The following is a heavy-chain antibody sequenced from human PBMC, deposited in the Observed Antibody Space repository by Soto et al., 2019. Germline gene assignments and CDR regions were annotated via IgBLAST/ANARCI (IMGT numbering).Heavy chain of an antibody. CDR1: GDSITSNSYF. V-gene: IGHV4-39*07. CDR3: ARRVDYVWGSYRYSPYFDY. J-gene: IGHJ4*02. D-gene: IGHD3-16*02. Sequence: PSETLSLTCAVSGDSITSNSYFWAWIRQPPGKGLEWIGSIYYSGSTNYNPSLKSRVTISVDTSKNQFSLKLSSVTAADTAVYYCARRVDYVWGSYRYSPYFDYWGQGTLVTVSS. CDR2: IYYSGST.